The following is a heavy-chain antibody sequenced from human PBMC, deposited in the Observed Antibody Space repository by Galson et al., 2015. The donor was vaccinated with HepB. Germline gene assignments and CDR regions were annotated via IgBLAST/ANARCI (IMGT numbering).Heavy chain of an antibody. CDR3: ARDWPEYYYDSSGYNDAFDI. Sequence: SETLSLTCTVSGGSISSSSYYWGWIRQPPGKGLEWIGSIYYSGSTYYNPSLKSRVTISVDTSKNQFSLKLSSVTAADTAVYYCARDWPEYYYDSSGYNDAFDIWGQGTMVTVSS. CDR1: GGSISSSSYY. V-gene: IGHV4-39*01. J-gene: IGHJ3*02. CDR2: IYYSGST. D-gene: IGHD3-22*01.